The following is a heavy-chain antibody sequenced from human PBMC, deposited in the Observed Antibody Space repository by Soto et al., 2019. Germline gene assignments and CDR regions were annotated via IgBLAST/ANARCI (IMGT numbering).Heavy chain of an antibody. J-gene: IGHJ4*02. D-gene: IGHD1-26*01. CDR3: AKDQLGAPVPYFDY. CDR1: GFPCSSYA. Sequence: AEGSLRVYCAASGFPCSSYAISWVRQAPGKGLEWVSAISGSGGSTYYADSVKGRFTISRDNSKNTLYLQMNSLRAEDTAVYYCAKDQLGAPVPYFDYWVQGTLVPVSP. V-gene: IGHV3-23*01. CDR2: ISGSGGST.